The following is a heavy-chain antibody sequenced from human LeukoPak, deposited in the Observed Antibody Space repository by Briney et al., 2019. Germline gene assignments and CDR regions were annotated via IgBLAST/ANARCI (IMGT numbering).Heavy chain of an antibody. CDR3: ARLSWGLGNIDY. V-gene: IGHV3-48*02. J-gene: IGHJ4*02. CDR1: GFSFSSNS. D-gene: IGHD3-16*01. CDR2: ISSSSSTI. Sequence: GGSLRLSCAASGFSFSSNSMNWVRQAPGKGLEWLSSISSSSSTIHYADSVKGRFTISRDNAKNSLYLQMNGLRDEDTALYYCARLSWGLGNIDYWGQGTLVTVSS.